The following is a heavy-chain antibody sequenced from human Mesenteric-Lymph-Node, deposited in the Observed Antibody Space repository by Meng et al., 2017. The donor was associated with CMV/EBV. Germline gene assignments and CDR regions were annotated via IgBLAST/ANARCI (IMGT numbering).Heavy chain of an antibody. CDR2: INHSGST. J-gene: IGHJ5*02. CDR3: ARVYQLLLFGWFDP. Sequence: SETLSLTCAVYGGSFSGYYWSWIRQPPGKGLEWIGEINHSGSTNYNPSLKSRVTISVDTSKNQFSLKLSSVTAADTAVYYCARVYQLLLFGWFDPWGQGTLVTVSS. D-gene: IGHD2-2*01. CDR1: GGSFSGYY. V-gene: IGHV4-34*01.